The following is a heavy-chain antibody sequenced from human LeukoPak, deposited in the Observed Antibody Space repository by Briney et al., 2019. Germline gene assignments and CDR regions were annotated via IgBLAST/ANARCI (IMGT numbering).Heavy chain of an antibody. V-gene: IGHV3-23*01. Sequence: PGGSLRLSCAASGFTCNNYAMNWVRQAPGKGLEWVSSISGGGETTYYADSAKGRFTISRDNPQNTLYLQMNSLRAEDTAVYYCARDYADYVGYFFFDYWGQGTLVTVSS. D-gene: IGHD4-17*01. J-gene: IGHJ4*02. CDR3: ARDYADYVGYFFFDY. CDR1: GFTCNNYA. CDR2: ISGGGETT.